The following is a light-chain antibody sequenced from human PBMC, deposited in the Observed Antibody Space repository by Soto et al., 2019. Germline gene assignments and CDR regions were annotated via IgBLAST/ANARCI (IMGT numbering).Light chain of an antibody. CDR3: QTWGPDSDVI. CDR1: SGHSNYA. CDR2: LNSDGSH. Sequence: QLVLTQSPSASASLGTSVKLTCTLSSGHSNYAIAWHQQQPNKGPRYLMRLNSDGSHNKGDGIPERFSGSSSGAERYLTISSLQSEDEADYYCQTWGPDSDVIFGGGTKLTVL. J-gene: IGLJ2*01. V-gene: IGLV4-69*02.